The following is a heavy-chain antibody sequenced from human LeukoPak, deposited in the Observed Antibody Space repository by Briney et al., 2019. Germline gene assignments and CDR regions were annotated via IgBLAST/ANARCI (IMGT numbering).Heavy chain of an antibody. Sequence: GGSLRLSCAASGFTFSSYAMHWVRQAPGKGLEWVSAISGSGGSTYYADSVKGRFTISRDNSKNTLYLQMNSLRAEDTAVYYCAKEGDSGSYYYYYYMDVWGKGTTVTISS. V-gene: IGHV3-23*01. CDR3: AKEGDSGSYYYYYYMDV. D-gene: IGHD1-26*01. CDR2: ISGSGGST. J-gene: IGHJ6*03. CDR1: GFTFSSYA.